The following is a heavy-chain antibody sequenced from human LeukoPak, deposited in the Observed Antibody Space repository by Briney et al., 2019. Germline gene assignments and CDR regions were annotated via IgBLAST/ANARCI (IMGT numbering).Heavy chain of an antibody. Sequence: GGSLRLSCVASGFTFRNYWMHWVRQPPGKGLVWVSRIYVDGRTTNYADSVKGRFTISRDNAKNTVYLEMNSLSVEDTATYYCIRDFRSADLWGQGTLVTVTS. CDR1: GFTFRNYW. CDR2: IYVDGRTT. J-gene: IGHJ5*02. CDR3: IRDFRSADL. V-gene: IGHV3-74*01.